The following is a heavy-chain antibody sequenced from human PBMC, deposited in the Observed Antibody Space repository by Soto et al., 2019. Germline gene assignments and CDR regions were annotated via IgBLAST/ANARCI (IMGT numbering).Heavy chain of an antibody. CDR3: ARDLWELRNAFDI. CDR1: GFTFSSYS. V-gene: IGHV3-21*01. J-gene: IGHJ3*02. D-gene: IGHD1-26*01. CDR2: ISSSSSYI. Sequence: EVQLVESGGGLVKPGGSLRLSCAASGFTFSSYSMNWVRQAPGKGLEWVSSISSSSSYIYYADSVKGRFTISRDNAKNSLYLQMTSLRAEDTAVYYCARDLWELRNAFDIWGQGTMVTVSS.